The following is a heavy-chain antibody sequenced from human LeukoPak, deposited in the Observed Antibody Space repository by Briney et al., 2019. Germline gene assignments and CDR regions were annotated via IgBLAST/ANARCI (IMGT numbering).Heavy chain of an antibody. CDR2: ISSSSSYI. J-gene: IGHJ6*03. CDR3: AREVAVAAAGIYYYYYYMDV. D-gene: IGHD6-13*01. V-gene: IGHV3-21*01. Sequence: PGGSLRLSCAASGFTFSTYSMNWVRQAPGKGLEWVSSISSSSSYIYYADSVKGRFTISRDNAKNSLYLQMNSLRAEDTAVYYCAREVAVAAAGIYYYYYYMDVWGKGTTVTISS. CDR1: GFTFSTYS.